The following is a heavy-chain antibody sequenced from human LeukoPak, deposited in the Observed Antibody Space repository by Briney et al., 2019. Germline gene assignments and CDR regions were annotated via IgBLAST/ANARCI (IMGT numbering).Heavy chain of an antibody. D-gene: IGHD5-12*01. Sequence: SETLSLTCTVSGGSISSYYWSWIRQPPGKGLEWIGYNTYFGSASYNPSLKSRVTISVDTSKNQFSLKLSSVTAADTAVYYCARDTPGGYDFWWFDPWGQGTLVTVSS. V-gene: IGHV4-59*01. CDR1: GGSISSYY. CDR2: NTYFGSA. J-gene: IGHJ5*02. CDR3: ARDTPGGYDFWWFDP.